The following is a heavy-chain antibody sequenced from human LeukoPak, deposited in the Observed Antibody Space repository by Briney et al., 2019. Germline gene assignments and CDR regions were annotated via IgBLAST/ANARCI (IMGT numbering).Heavy chain of an antibody. CDR2: INPNSGGT. Sequence: GASVKVSCKASGYTFTGFYMNWVRQAPGQGLEWIGSINPNSGGTNYAQKFQGRVTMTRDTSISTAYMELSSLRSDDTAVYYCARDYYGDYFDFWGQGTLVTVSS. J-gene: IGHJ4*02. V-gene: IGHV1-2*02. D-gene: IGHD4-17*01. CDR1: GYTFTGFY. CDR3: ARDYYGDYFDF.